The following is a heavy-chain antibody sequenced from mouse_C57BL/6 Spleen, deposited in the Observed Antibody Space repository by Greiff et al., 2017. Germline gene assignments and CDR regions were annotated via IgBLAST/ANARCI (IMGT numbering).Heavy chain of an antibody. CDR2: IYPRSGST. D-gene: IGHD2-1*01. CDR1: GYTFTSYG. J-gene: IGHJ1*03. V-gene: IGHV1-81*01. Sequence: VQLQESGAELARPGASVKLSCKASGYTFTSYGISWVKQRTGQGLEWIGEIYPRSGSTNYNEKFKGKATLTADKSSSTAYMELRSLTSEDSAVYFCAREGNGTYWYFDVWGTGTTVTVSS. CDR3: AREGNGTYWYFDV.